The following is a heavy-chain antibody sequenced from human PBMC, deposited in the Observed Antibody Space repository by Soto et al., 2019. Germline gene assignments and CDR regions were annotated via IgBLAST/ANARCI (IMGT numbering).Heavy chain of an antibody. Sequence: SLILSCAASGFTFSSYAMNWVRQAPGKGLEWVSTITNTGGDKIYADSVKGRFTISRDNSKNTLFLQMNNLRVEDTAIYYCAKSERDSYSWSRVRHYWGPGT. D-gene: IGHD2-15*01. CDR1: GFTFSSYA. J-gene: IGHJ4*02. CDR3: AKSERDSYSWSRVRHY. V-gene: IGHV3-23*01. CDR2: ITNTGGDK.